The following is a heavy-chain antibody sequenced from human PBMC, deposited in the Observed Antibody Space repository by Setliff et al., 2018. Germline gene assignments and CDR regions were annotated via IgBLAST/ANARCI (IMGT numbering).Heavy chain of an antibody. CDR3: ARGGTFRYFDF. Sequence: SETLSLTCTVSGGSISYNYWSWIRQPAGKGLEWIGHVYDRGSISAYNPSLKSRVTIPVDTSKNQFSLNLNSVTAADTAVYYCARGGTFRYFDFWGQGAPVTVSS. J-gene: IGHJ4*02. D-gene: IGHD5-12*01. CDR2: VYDRGSI. V-gene: IGHV4-59*01. CDR1: GGSISYNY.